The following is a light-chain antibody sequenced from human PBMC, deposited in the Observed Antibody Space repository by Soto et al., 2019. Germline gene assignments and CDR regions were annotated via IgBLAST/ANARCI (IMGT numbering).Light chain of an antibody. CDR2: EVS. Sequence: QSALTQPASVSGSPGQSITISCTGTSSDVGGYNYVSWYQQHPGKAPKLMIYEVSNRPSGVSNRFSGSKSGKTASLTIAGLQAEDEADYYCSSYTSISTVFGGGTKLAVL. CDR3: SSYTSISTV. J-gene: IGLJ2*01. CDR1: SSDVGGYNY. V-gene: IGLV2-14*01.